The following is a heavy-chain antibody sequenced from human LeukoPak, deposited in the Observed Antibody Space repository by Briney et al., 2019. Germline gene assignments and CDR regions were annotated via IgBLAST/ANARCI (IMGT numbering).Heavy chain of an antibody. D-gene: IGHD6-6*01. J-gene: IGHJ4*02. Sequence: KPGGSLRLSCVVSGFTFSDYHMSWIRQAPGKGLEWVSHISSSGSTMYYADSVKGRFTISRDNSKNTLYLQMNSLRAEDTAVYYCAKTVTVAEYSSSSDYWGQGTLVTVSS. CDR3: AKTVTVAEYSSSSDY. V-gene: IGHV3-11*01. CDR2: ISSSGSTM. CDR1: GFTFSDYH.